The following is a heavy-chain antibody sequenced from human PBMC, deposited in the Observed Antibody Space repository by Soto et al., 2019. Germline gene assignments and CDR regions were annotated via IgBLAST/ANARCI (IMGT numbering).Heavy chain of an antibody. CDR1: EFNFSIYW. CDR3: TRGPRSTSTGTGAF. Sequence: GGSNRHSYAASEFNFSIYWMHRVLQVPGKGPEWVSRINDDGISTHYADSVKGRFTISIHNAKNTLYVQVNALRVEDTAVYYWTRGPRSTSTGTGAFWRQGTLDIVYS. J-gene: IGHJ4*02. D-gene: IGHD1-1*01. CDR2: INDDGIST. V-gene: IGHV3-74*01.